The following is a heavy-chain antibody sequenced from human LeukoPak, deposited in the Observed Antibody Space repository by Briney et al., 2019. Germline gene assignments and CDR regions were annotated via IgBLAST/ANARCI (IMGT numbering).Heavy chain of an antibody. CDR3: VREIIRLGQDDYFDY. CDR1: GFTFSSYR. V-gene: IGHV3-21*01. D-gene: IGHD3-3*02. J-gene: IGHJ4*02. CDR2: ISSSSSYI. Sequence: GGSLRLSCAASGFTFSSYRMNWVRQAPGRGLEWVSSISSSSSYIYYADSVKGRFTISRDNAKNSLSLQMNSLRAEDTAVYYCVREIIRLGQDDYFDYWGQGTLVTVSS.